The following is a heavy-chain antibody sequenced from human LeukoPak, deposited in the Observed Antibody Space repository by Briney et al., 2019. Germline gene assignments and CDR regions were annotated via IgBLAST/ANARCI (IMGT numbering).Heavy chain of an antibody. D-gene: IGHD3-22*01. V-gene: IGHV4-4*07. Sequence: SETLSLTCAVYGGSFSGYYWSWIRQPPGKGLEWIGRVFTSAIISGNTNYNPSLKSRVTMSVDSSKNQFSLKLRSVTAADTAVYYCARDRYYYDSSSYFSAFDTWGQGTMVTVSS. CDR2: VFTSAIISGNT. J-gene: IGHJ3*02. CDR1: GGSFSGYY. CDR3: ARDRYYYDSSSYFSAFDT.